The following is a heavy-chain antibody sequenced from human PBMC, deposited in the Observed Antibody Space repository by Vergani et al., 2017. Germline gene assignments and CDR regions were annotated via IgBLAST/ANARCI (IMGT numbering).Heavy chain of an antibody. J-gene: IGHJ3*02. Sequence: EVQLLESGGGLVQPGGSLRLSCAASGFTFSNYAMNWVRQGPGKGVEWVSGIRGSGGSTYYADSVKGRFTISRDNSKNTLYLQMNSLRADDTAVYYCAKELPFQKRVVVIPGAFDIWGQGTMVTVSS. D-gene: IGHD3-22*01. CDR3: AKELPFQKRVVVIPGAFDI. V-gene: IGHV3-23*01. CDR2: IRGSGGST. CDR1: GFTFSNYA.